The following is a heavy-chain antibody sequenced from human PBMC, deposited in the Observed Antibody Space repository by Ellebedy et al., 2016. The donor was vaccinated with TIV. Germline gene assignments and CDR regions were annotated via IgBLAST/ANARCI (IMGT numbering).Heavy chain of an antibody. CDR1: GYTFTTSG. V-gene: IGHV1-18*01. Sequence: ASVKVSCXASGYTFTTSGISWVRQAPGQGLEWMGWISANTGKTIYAQNLQGRVTMTTNTSTSTAYMELRSLRSEDTAVYYCARDHSPPHYYYFYWGQGTLVTVSS. D-gene: IGHD2-21*01. J-gene: IGHJ4*02. CDR2: ISANTGKT. CDR3: ARDHSPPHYYYFY.